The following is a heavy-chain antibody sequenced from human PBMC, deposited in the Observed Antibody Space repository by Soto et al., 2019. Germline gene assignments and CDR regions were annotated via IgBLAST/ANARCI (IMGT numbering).Heavy chain of an antibody. CDR2: IYYSGST. CDR1: GGSISSSSYY. D-gene: IGHD2-2*02. J-gene: IGHJ5*02. Sequence: SETLSLTCTVSGGSISSSSYYWGWIRQPPGKGLEWIGSIYYSGSTYYNPSLKSRVTISVDTSKNQFSLKLSSVTAADTAVYYCARRSPSSTSCYSCGWFDPWGQGTLVTVPQ. V-gene: IGHV4-39*01. CDR3: ARRSPSSTSCYSCGWFDP.